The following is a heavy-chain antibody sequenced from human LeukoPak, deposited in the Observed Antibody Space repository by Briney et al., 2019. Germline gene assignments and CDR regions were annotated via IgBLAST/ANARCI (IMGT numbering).Heavy chain of an antibody. D-gene: IGHD5-12*01. CDR3: ARDSKGGYDYPDY. V-gene: IGHV1-18*01. CDR2: ISAYNGNT. Sequence: EASVKVSCKASGYTFSSYGITWVRQAPGQGLEWMGWISAYNGNTNYAQKLQGRVTMTTDTSTSTAYMELRSLRSDDTAVYYCARDSKGGYDYPDYWGQGTLVTVSS. J-gene: IGHJ4*02. CDR1: GYTFSSYG.